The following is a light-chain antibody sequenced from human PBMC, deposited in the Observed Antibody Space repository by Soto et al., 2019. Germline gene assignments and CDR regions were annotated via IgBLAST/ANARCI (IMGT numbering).Light chain of an antibody. J-gene: IGLJ3*02. Sequence: SALTQPDSVSGSPGQSITISCTGTSSDVGGYNYVSWYQQHPGKAPKLMIYDVSNRPSGVSNRFSGSKSGNTASLTISGLQAEDEADYYCSSYTSSSSWVFGGGTKLTVL. CDR3: SSYTSSSSWV. V-gene: IGLV2-14*01. CDR2: DVS. CDR1: SSDVGGYNY.